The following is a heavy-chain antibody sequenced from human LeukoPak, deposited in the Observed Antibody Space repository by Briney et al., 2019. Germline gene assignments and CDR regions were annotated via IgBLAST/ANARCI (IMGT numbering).Heavy chain of an antibody. CDR1: GFTFSNAW. Sequence: GGSLRLSCAASGFTFSNAWMSWVRQAPGKGLEWVANIKQDGSEKYYVDSVKGRFTISRDNAKNSLYLQMNSLRAEDTAVYYCARDRLDYEDYWGQGTLVTVSS. J-gene: IGHJ4*02. V-gene: IGHV3-7*05. CDR3: ARDRLDYEDY. D-gene: IGHD4-17*01. CDR2: IKQDGSEK.